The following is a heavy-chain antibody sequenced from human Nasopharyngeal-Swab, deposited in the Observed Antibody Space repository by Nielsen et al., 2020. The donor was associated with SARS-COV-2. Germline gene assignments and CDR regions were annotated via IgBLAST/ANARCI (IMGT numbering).Heavy chain of an antibody. J-gene: IGHJ6*03. CDR3: AKAHCSSTSCYHRGGPMDV. Sequence: VRQAPGKGLEWVANIKQDGSEKYYVDSVKGRFTISRDNSKNSLYLQMNSLRTEDTALYYCAKAHCSSTSCYHRGGPMDVWGKGTTVTVSS. D-gene: IGHD2-2*01. V-gene: IGHV3-7*03. CDR2: IKQDGSEK.